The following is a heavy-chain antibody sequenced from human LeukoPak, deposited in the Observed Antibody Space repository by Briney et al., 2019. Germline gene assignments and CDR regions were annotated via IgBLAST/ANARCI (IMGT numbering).Heavy chain of an antibody. CDR3: AKTPTALVRGGYYFDN. CDR2: INHSGST. J-gene: IGHJ4*02. CDR1: GGSFSCYY. D-gene: IGHD6-6*01. V-gene: IGHV4-34*01. Sequence: PSETLSLTCAVYGGSFSCYYWSWIRQPPGKGLEWIGEINHSGSTDYNPSLKSRVTISVGTSKNQFSLKLSSVTAADTAVYYCAKTPTALVRGGYYFDNWGQGTLVTVSS.